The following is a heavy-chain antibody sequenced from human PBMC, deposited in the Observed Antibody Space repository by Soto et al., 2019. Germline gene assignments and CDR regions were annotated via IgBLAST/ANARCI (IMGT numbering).Heavy chain of an antibody. Sequence: QVQLQESGPGLVKPSETLSLTCTVSGGSISSYYWSWIRQPPGKGLEWIGYIYYSGSTNYNPSLNSRVTISVDTSKNRFSLKLSSVTAADTAVYYCARQQGGSIVAEYYFDYWGQGTLVTVSS. V-gene: IGHV4-59*08. CDR3: ARQQGGSIVAEYYFDY. D-gene: IGHD3-22*01. CDR2: IYYSGST. CDR1: GGSISSYY. J-gene: IGHJ4*02.